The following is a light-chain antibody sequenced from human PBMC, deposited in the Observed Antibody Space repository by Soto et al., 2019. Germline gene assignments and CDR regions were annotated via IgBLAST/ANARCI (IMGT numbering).Light chain of an antibody. J-gene: IGKJ4*01. Sequence: DVQMTQSPSSLSASVGDRVTIACRASQSISTYLNWYQQKPGKAPKLLIYKASTLKSGVPSRFSGSGSGTDFTLTISSLQPEDFATYYCQQSYSTLPLTFGGGTKVDI. CDR3: QQSYSTLPLT. CDR1: QSISTY. V-gene: IGKV1-39*01. CDR2: KAS.